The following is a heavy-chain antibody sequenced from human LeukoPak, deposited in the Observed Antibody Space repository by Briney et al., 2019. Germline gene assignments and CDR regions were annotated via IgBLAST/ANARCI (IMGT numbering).Heavy chain of an antibody. CDR3: ARDPYQPLFFDY. Sequence: PGRSLRLSCAASGFTFSSYGMHWVRQAPGKGLEWVANIKQVGSEKYYVDSVKGRFTISRDNAKNSLYLQMNSLRAEDTAVYYCARDPYQPLFFDYWGQGTLVTVSS. V-gene: IGHV3-7*01. D-gene: IGHD2-2*01. CDR2: IKQVGSEK. J-gene: IGHJ4*02. CDR1: GFTFSSYG.